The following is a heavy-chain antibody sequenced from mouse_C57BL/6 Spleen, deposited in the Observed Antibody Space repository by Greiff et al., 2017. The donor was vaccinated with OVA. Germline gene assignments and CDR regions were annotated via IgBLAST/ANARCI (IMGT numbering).Heavy chain of an antibody. J-gene: IGHJ4*01. CDR1: GYSITSGYY. CDR3: ARDLDPVDY. CDR2: ISYDGSN. V-gene: IGHV3-6*01. Sequence: VQLKESGPGLVKPSQSLSLTCSVSGYSITSGYYWNWIRQFPGNKLEWMGYISYDGSNNYNPSLKNRISITRDTSKNQLYLKLNSVTTEDTATYYCARDLDPVDYWGQGTSVTVSS.